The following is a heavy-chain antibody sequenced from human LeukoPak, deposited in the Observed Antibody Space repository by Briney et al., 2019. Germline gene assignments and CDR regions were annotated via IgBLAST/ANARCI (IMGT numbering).Heavy chain of an antibody. Sequence: SETLSLTCAVYGGSFSGYYWSWIRQPPGKGLEWIGEINHSGSTNYNPSLKSRVTISVDTSKNQFSLKLSSVTAADTAVYYCARANPDYGDYATGGYYFDYWGQGTLVTASS. J-gene: IGHJ4*02. CDR2: INHSGST. V-gene: IGHV4-34*01. CDR3: ARANPDYGDYATGGYYFDY. D-gene: IGHD4-17*01. CDR1: GGSFSGYY.